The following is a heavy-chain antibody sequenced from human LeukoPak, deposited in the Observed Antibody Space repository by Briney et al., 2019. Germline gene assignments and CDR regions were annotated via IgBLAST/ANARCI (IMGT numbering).Heavy chain of an antibody. V-gene: IGHV4-39*01. CDR2: MHYSGST. D-gene: IGHD2-21*02. Sequence: SETLSLTCTVSGGSISNSRYYWGWIRPTPGKGLEWIGTMHYSGSTYYNPYLKSRVTISVDTSDNPSSLKLSSVTAADTAVFYCARRASDCSFDYWGQGTLVTVSS. CDR3: ARRASDCSFDY. CDR1: GGSISNSRYY. J-gene: IGHJ4*02.